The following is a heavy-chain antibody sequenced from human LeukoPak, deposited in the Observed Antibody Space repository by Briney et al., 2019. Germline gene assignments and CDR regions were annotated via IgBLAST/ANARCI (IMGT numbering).Heavy chain of an antibody. CDR1: SGAFNGYY. CDR2: INQSGST. CDR3: ARGEDYKSSLFDP. D-gene: IGHD4-11*01. Sequence: PSETLSLTCVVYSGAFNGYYWSWIRQPPGKGLEWIGEINQSGSTNYNPSLKSRVIISVDTSKNQFSLKLTSVTAADTAVYYCARGEDYKSSLFDPWGQGTLVTVSS. V-gene: IGHV4-34*01. J-gene: IGHJ5*02.